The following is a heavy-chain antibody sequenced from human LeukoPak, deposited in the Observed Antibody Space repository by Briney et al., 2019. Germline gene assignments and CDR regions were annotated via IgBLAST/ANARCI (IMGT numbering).Heavy chain of an antibody. D-gene: IGHD1-26*01. CDR1: GYTFTSYG. Sequence: GASVKVTFKPSGYTFTSYGLSWVRQAPGQGLEWMGFISADNGNTNYAQKLQGRVTITTDTSTSTAYMELRRLRSDNTAVYYCARVGATTSDNDKLDYWGQGTLVTVSS. CDR2: ISADNGNT. J-gene: IGHJ4*02. V-gene: IGHV1-18*01. CDR3: ARVGATTSDNDKLDY.